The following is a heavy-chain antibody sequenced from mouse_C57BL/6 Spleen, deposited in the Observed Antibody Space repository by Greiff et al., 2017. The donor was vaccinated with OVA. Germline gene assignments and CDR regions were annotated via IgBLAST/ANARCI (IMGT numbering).Heavy chain of an antibody. D-gene: IGHD2-4*01. CDR1: GYSITSGYY. J-gene: IGHJ2*01. CDR2: ISYDGSN. Sequence: ESGPGLVKPSQSLSLTCSVTGYSITSGYYWNWIRQFPGNKLEWMGYISYDGSNNYNPSLKNRISITRDTSKNQFFLKLNSVTTEDTATYYCARDGGLRLYYFDYWGQGTTLTVSS. CDR3: ARDGGLRLYYFDY. V-gene: IGHV3-6*01.